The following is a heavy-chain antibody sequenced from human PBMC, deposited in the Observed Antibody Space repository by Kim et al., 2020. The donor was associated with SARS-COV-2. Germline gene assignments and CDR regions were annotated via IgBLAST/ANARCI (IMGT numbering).Heavy chain of an antibody. D-gene: IGHD2-21*01. CDR2: IIPIFGTA. J-gene: IGHJ3*02. CDR3: ARGSIEVVIVIRLRAMAFDI. CDR1: GGTFSSYA. V-gene: IGHV1-69*13. Sequence: SVKVSCKASGGTFSSYAISWVRQAPGQGLEWMGGIIPIFGTANYAQKFQGRVTITADESTSTAYMELSSLRSEDTAVYYCARGSIEVVIVIRLRAMAFDIWGQETIVTVSS.